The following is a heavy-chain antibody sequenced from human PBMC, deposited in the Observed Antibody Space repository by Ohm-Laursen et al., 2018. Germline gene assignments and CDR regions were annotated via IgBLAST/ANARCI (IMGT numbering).Heavy chain of an antibody. CDR3: AKDVNPRLVTTITGWFDP. D-gene: IGHD5-12*01. Sequence: SLRLSCTASGFTFSSYAMNWVRQAPGKGLEWVSAISGSGGSTYYADSVEGRFTISRDNSKNTLYLQTNGLRAEDTAVYYCAKDVNPRLVTTITGWFDPWGQGTLVTVSS. CDR2: ISGSGGST. J-gene: IGHJ5*02. CDR1: GFTFSSYA. V-gene: IGHV3-23*01.